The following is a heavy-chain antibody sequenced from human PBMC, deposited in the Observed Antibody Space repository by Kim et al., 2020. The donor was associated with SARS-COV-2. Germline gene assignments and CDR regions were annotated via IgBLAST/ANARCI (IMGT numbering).Heavy chain of an antibody. J-gene: IGHJ6*01. CDR3: ARDWGPYTGTTYYFYY. CDR1: GFTFSSYG. V-gene: IGHV3-30*03. Sequence: GGSLRLSCAASGFTFSSYGMHWVRQAPGKGLEWVAVISYDGSDKYYADSVKGRFTISRDNSKNTLYLQMNSLRAEDTAVYYCARDWGPYTGTTYYFYY. D-gene: IGHD1-1*01. CDR2: ISYDGSDK.